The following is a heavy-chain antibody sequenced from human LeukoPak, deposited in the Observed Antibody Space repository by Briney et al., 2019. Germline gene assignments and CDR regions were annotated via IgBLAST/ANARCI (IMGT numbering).Heavy chain of an antibody. D-gene: IGHD4-17*01. CDR3: ARQGAGTTVTTAFDI. CDR1: GYIFTRNW. Sequence: GESLKISCKGSGYIFTRNWIGWVRQMPGKGLEWMGIIYPSDSDTRYSPSFQGQVTISADKSISTAYLQWSSLKASDTAMYYCARQGAGTTVTTAFDIWGQGTMVTVSS. V-gene: IGHV5-51*01. CDR2: IYPSDSDT. J-gene: IGHJ3*02.